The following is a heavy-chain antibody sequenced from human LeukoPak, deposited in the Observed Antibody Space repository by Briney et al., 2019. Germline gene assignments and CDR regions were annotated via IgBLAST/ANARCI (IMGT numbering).Heavy chain of an antibody. CDR3: ARDMMTTVTPDAFDI. V-gene: IGHV1-46*01. CDR1: GYTFTSYY. J-gene: IGHJ3*02. Sequence: ASVKVSCKAPGYTFTSYYMHWVRQAPGQGLEWMGIINPSGGSTSYAQKFQGRVTKTRDTSTSTVYMELSSLRSEDTAVYYCARDMMTTVTPDAFDIWGQGTMVTVSS. D-gene: IGHD4-17*01. CDR2: INPSGGST.